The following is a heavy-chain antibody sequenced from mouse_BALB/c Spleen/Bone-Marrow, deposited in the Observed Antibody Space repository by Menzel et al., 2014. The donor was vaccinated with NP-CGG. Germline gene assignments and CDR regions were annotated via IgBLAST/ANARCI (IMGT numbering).Heavy chain of an antibody. V-gene: IGHV3-1*02. CDR2: IHYSGST. D-gene: IGHD1-1*01. CDR1: GYSITSGYS. Sequence: EVKLQESGPDLVKPSQSLSLTCTVTGYSITSGYSWHWIRQFPGNKLEWMGYIHYSGSTNYNPSLKSRISITRDTSKNQFFLQLNSVTTEDTATYYCAKDDYGRSRFAYWGQGTLVTVSA. CDR3: AKDDYGRSRFAY. J-gene: IGHJ3*01.